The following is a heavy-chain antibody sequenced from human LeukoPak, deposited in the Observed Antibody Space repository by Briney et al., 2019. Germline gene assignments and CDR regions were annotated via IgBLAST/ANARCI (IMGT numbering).Heavy chain of an antibody. CDR3: ARFSSGWYLRLFDY. CDR2: IYYSGST. CDR1: GGSISSYY. V-gene: IGHV4-59*01. J-gene: IGHJ4*02. Sequence: TSETLSLTCTVSGGSISSYYWSWIRQPPGKGPEWIGYIYYSGSTNYNPSLKSRVTISVDTSKNQFSLKLSSVTAADTAVYYCARFSSGWYLRLFDYWGQGTLVTVSS. D-gene: IGHD6-19*01.